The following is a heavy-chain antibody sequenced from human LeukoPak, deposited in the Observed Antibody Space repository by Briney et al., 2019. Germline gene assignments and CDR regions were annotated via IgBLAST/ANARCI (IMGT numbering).Heavy chain of an antibody. CDR2: ISSSGSTI. V-gene: IGHV3-48*03. Sequence: GGSLRLSCAASGFTFSSYEMNWVRQAPGKGLEWVSYISSSGSTIYYADSVKGRFTISRENAKNSLYLQMNSLRAEDTAVYYCARGSGPPGVTSFDYWGQGTLVTVSS. D-gene: IGHD3-16*01. CDR1: GFTFSSYE. J-gene: IGHJ4*02. CDR3: ARGSGPPGVTSFDY.